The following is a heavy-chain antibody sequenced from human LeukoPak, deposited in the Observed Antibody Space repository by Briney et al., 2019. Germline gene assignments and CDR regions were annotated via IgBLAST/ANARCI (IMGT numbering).Heavy chain of an antibody. V-gene: IGHV4-4*08. Sequence: SETLSLTCTVSGVSISSYFWSWLRQPPGKGLEGVGYVFRSGSTNYTPSLKSRVTISVDTSKTQFSLKLSSVTATGTAVYYCARISCSGGTCYPGGDYYYYGLDVWGQGTTVTVSS. CDR2: VFRSGST. CDR3: ARISCSGGTCYPGGDYYYYGLDV. J-gene: IGHJ6*02. CDR1: GVSISSYF. D-gene: IGHD2-15*01.